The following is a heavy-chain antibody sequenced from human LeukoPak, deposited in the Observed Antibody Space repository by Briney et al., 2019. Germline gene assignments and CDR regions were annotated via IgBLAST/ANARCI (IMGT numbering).Heavy chain of an antibody. CDR2: ISACNGNT. Sequence: ASVKVSCKASGYTFTSYGISWVRQAPGQGLEWMGWISACNGNTNYAQKLQGRVTMTTDTSTSTAYMELRSLRSDDTAVYYCARDQATMVRGVLGYWGQGTLVTVSS. J-gene: IGHJ4*02. CDR1: GYTFTSYG. D-gene: IGHD3-10*01. V-gene: IGHV1-18*01. CDR3: ARDQATMVRGVLGY.